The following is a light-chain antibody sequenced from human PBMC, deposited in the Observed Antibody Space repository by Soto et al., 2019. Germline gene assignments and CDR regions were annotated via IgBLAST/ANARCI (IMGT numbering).Light chain of an antibody. CDR3: QQYKNWPRT. CDR1: ESISSN. V-gene: IGKV3-15*01. Sequence: EIVMTQSPATLCVSPGARATLYCRASESISSNLAWYQQKPGQAPRLLIFGSSSRATGIPARFSGSGSGTEFTLTISSLQSEDLAVYYCQQYKNWPRTFGQGTKVDIK. J-gene: IGKJ2*01. CDR2: GSS.